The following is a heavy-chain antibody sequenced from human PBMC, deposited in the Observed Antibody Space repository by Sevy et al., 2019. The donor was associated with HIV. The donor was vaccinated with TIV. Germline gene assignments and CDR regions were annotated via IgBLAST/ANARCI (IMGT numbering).Heavy chain of an antibody. CDR3: ARGQVAGNRRSYYYYYGMDV. J-gene: IGHJ6*02. CDR2: ISSSSSYI. CDR1: GFTFSSYS. V-gene: IGHV3-21*01. Sequence: GGSLRLSCAASGFTFSSYSMNWVRQAPGKGLEWVSSISSSSSYIYYADSVKGRFTISRENAKNSLYLQMNSLRAEDTAVYYCARGQVAGNRRSYYYYYGMDVWGQGTTVTVSS. D-gene: IGHD6-19*01.